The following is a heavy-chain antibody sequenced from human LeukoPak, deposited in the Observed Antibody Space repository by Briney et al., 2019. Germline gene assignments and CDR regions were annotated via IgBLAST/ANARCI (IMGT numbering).Heavy chain of an antibody. CDR3: ARDRSTVTPPQPDVFDI. CDR2: IYYSGNT. J-gene: IGHJ3*02. CDR1: SGSISSGSYY. V-gene: IGHV4-39*07. Sequence: SETLSLTCTVSSGSISSGSYYWGWIRQPPGQGLEWIGSIYYSGNTYYNPSLKSRVTISVDASMNEFSLKSTSVTAADTAVYYCARDRSTVTPPQPDVFDIWGQGTMVTVSS. D-gene: IGHD4-17*01.